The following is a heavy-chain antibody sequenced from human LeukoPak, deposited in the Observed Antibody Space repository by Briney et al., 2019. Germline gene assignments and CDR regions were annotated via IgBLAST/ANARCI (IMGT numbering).Heavy chain of an antibody. D-gene: IGHD2-15*01. CDR3: ARGYCSGGSCYVFDY. CDR2: ISSSSSTI. Sequence: PGGSLRLSCAASGFTFSSYSMNWVRQAPGKGLEWVSYISSSSSTIYYADSVKGRFTISRVNAKNSLYLQMNSLRAEDTAVYYCARGYCSGGSCYVFDYWGQGTLVTVSS. J-gene: IGHJ4*02. V-gene: IGHV3-48*01. CDR1: GFTFSSYS.